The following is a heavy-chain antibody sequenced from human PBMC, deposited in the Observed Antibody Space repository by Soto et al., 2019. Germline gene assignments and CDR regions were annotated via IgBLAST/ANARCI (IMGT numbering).Heavy chain of an antibody. CDR1: GFTFSSYA. CDR3: ARDNVDTAMAGFDY. J-gene: IGHJ4*02. CDR2: ISYDGSNK. V-gene: IGHV3-30-3*01. Sequence: QVQLVESGGGVVQPGRSLRLSCAASGFTFSSYAMHWVRQAPGKGLEWVAVISYDGSNKYYADSVKGRFTISRDNSKNTLYLQMNSLRAEDTAVYYCARDNVDTAMAGFDYWGQGTLVTVSS. D-gene: IGHD5-18*01.